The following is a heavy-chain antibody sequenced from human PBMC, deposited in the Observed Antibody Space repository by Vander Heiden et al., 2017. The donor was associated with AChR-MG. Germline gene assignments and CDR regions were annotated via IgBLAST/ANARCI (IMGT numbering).Heavy chain of an antibody. CDR2: IYYSGST. D-gene: IGHD3-16*02. CDR3: ARGGDYVWGSYRYTFPFDY. Sequence: QVQLQESGPGLVKPSETLSLTCTVSGGSISRYYWSWLRQPPGKGLEWIGYIYYSGSTNYNPSLKSRVTILVDTSKNQFSLKLSSVTAADTAVYYCARGGDYVWGSYRYTFPFDYWGQGTLVTVSS. V-gene: IGHV4-59*01. CDR1: GGSISRYY. J-gene: IGHJ4*02.